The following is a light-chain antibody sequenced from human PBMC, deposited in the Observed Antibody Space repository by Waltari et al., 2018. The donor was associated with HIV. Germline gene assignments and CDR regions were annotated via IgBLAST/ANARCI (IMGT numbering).Light chain of an antibody. CDR1: QSISSS. CDR2: DAS. Sequence: EIVLAQSPGTLSISPGERATLSCRASQSISSSLAWYQQKPGRAPRLLIYDASNRATGIPARFSGSGSGTDFTLTISSLEPEDFAVYYCQQRSNRPPKYTFGQGTKLEIK. CDR3: QQRSNRPPKYT. V-gene: IGKV3-11*01. J-gene: IGKJ2*01.